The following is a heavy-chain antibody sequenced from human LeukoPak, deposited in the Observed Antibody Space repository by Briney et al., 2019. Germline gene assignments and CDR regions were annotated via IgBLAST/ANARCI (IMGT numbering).Heavy chain of an antibody. J-gene: IGHJ3*01. V-gene: IGHV4-59*08. CDR2: IHNSAST. Sequence: PSETLSLTCSVSGGSISTYYWNWSRQPPGKGLEWIGLIHNSASTNYNPSLKSRVTISADTSKNQFSLKLSSVTAADTAVYYCARTNAFDVWGQGTMVIVSS. CDR3: ARTNAFDV. CDR1: GGSISTYY.